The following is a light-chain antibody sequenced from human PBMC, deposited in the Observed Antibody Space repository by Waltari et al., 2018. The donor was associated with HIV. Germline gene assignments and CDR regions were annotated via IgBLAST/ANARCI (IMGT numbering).Light chain of an antibody. Sequence: QSALTQPASVSGSPGQSITISCTGTTSDVGGYNSVSWYQQHPAKAPKIVILGVSNRPSGVSNRFSGSKSGNTASLTISGLQAEDEAYYYCSSYTSSDTVVFGGGTKVTVL. CDR2: GVS. CDR3: SSYTSSDTVV. V-gene: IGLV2-14*03. CDR1: TSDVGGYNS. J-gene: IGLJ2*01.